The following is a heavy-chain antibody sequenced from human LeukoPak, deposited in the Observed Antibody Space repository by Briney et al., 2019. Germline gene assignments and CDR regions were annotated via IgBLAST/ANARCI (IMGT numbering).Heavy chain of an antibody. D-gene: IGHD5-12*01. CDR3: ARVSPSGYDY. J-gene: IGHJ4*02. CDR1: GGSFSDSS. Sequence: PSETLSLTCAVYGGSFSDSSSWSWIRQPPGKGLEWIGEIHHSESTNYNPSLKSRVTISVDTSKNQFSLKLSSVTAADTAVYYCARVSPSGYDYWGQGTLVTVSS. CDR2: IHHSEST. V-gene: IGHV4-34*01.